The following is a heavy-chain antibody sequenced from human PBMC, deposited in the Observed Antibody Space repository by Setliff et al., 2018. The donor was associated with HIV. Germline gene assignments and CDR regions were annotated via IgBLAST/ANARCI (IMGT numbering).Heavy chain of an antibody. D-gene: IGHD3-10*01. Sequence: PSETLSLTCAVSGGSISSGGYSWSWIRQPPGKGLEWIGYIYHSGSTYYNPSLKSRVTISIDRSKNQFYLKLSSVTAADTAVYYCARSTYYYGSGKGSGWFDPWGQGTLVTVSS. J-gene: IGHJ5*02. CDR3: ARSTYYYGSGKGSGWFDP. CDR2: IYHSGST. V-gene: IGHV4-30-2*01. CDR1: GGSISSGGYS.